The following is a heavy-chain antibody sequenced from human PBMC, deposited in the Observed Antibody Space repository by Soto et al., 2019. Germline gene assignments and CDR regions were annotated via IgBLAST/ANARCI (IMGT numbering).Heavy chain of an antibody. CDR3: AIHQQLGSYYYYGMDV. CDR2: IYPGDSDT. V-gene: IGHV5-51*01. Sequence: PGESLKISCKGSGYSFTSYWIGWVRQMPGKGLEWMGIIYPGDSDTRYSPSFQGQVTISADKSISTAYLQWSSLKASDTAMYYCAIHQQLGSYYYYGMDVWGQGTTVTVSS. J-gene: IGHJ6*02. CDR1: GYSFTSYW. D-gene: IGHD6-13*01.